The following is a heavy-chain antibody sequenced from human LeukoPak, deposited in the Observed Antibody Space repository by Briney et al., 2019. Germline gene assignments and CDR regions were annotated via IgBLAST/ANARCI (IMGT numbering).Heavy chain of an antibody. V-gene: IGHV3-30*18. CDR3: AKEMKPWMHFDY. J-gene: IGHJ4*02. CDR2: ISHDGSNT. Sequence: GGSLRLSCAASGLTFSRSAVHWVRQAPGKGLEWVAVISHDGSNTDYTDSVKGRFTISRDNSKNTLYLQMNSLRAEDTAVYYCAKEMKPWMHFDYWGQGTLVTVSS. CDR1: GLTFSRSA. D-gene: IGHD5-12*01.